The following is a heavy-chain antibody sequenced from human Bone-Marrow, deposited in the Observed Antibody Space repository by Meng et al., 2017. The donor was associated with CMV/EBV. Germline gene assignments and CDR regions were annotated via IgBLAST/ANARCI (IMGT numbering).Heavy chain of an antibody. CDR3: ARDVYSGASV. J-gene: IGHJ4*02. Sequence: LSCTVSSDSITNYYWSWIRQSPGKGLEWIGSVSYSESTKYNPSLKSRVTMSLDTSKNHFSLKLNSVTAADTAVYYCARDVYSGASVWGQGTLVTVSS. CDR1: SDSITNYY. CDR2: VSYSEST. V-gene: IGHV4-59*01. D-gene: IGHD1-26*01.